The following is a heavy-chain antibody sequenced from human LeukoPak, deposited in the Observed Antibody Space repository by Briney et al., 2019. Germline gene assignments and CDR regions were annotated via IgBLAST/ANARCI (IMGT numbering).Heavy chain of an antibody. D-gene: IGHD3-3*01. CDR2: IYYSGIT. Sequence: PSQTLSLTCTVSGGSISSGDYYWSWIRQPPGEGLEWIGYIYYSGITYYNPSLKSRVTISVDTSKNQFSLKLSSVTAADTAVYYCARLLGAPSITIFGVVSPNYYFDYWGQGTLVTVSS. CDR3: ARLLGAPSITIFGVVSPNYYFDY. J-gene: IGHJ4*02. CDR1: GGSISSGDYY. V-gene: IGHV4-30-4*08.